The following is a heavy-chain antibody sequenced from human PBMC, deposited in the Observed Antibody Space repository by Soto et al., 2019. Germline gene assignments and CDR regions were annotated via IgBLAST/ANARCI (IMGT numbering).Heavy chain of an antibody. CDR3: ARQATGYYYGWFDP. J-gene: IGHJ5*02. V-gene: IGHV4-39*01. D-gene: IGHD3-22*01. Sequence: QLLLQESGPGLVKPSETLSLTCTVSGGAILDSTYYWAWIRQPPGKGLEWIGTIFYGGGTFYTPSLKSRVTMSVDTSKNQFSLKLTSVTAADTAVYFCARQATGYYYGWFDPWGQGTLVTVSS. CDR2: IFYGGGT. CDR1: GGAILDSTYY.